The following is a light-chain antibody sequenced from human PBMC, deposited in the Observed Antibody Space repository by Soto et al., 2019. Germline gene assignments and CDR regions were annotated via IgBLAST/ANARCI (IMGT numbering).Light chain of an antibody. V-gene: IGKV3-11*01. J-gene: IGKJ4*01. Sequence: EVVLTQSPATLSLSPGERATLSCRASQSVVNLAWYQHKRGQAPRLLIYHVSTRATGIPSRFSGSGSETDFTLTISRLEPEDFAVYYCQQYSSWLRSFGGGTKVEIK. CDR1: QSVVN. CDR2: HVS. CDR3: QQYSSWLRS.